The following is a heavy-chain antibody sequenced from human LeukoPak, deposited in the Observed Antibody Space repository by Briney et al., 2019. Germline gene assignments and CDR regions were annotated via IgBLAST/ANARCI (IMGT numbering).Heavy chain of an antibody. Sequence: GASVTVSCKASGYTFTSYDINWVRQAPGQGLEWMGRIIPILGIANYAQKFQGRVTITADKSTSTAYMELSSLRSEDTAVYYCAREGYDFDRTYYFDYWGQGTLVTVSS. CDR3: AREGYDFDRTYYFDY. D-gene: IGHD3-3*01. CDR1: GYTFTSYD. V-gene: IGHV1-69*04. CDR2: IIPILGIA. J-gene: IGHJ4*02.